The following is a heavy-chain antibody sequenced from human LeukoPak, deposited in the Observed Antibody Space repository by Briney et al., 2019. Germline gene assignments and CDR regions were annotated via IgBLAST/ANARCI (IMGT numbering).Heavy chain of an antibody. V-gene: IGHV1-2*04. CDR1: GYTFTGYY. D-gene: IGHD6-13*01. CDR2: INPNSGST. Sequence: ASVKVSCKASGYTFTGYYMHWVRQAPGQGLEWMGWINPNSGSTNYAQKFQGWVTMTRDTSISTAYMELSRLRSDDTAVYYCARDSSSWYTNLGYDYYGMDVWGQGTTVTVSS. CDR3: ARDSSSWYTNLGYDYYGMDV. J-gene: IGHJ6*02.